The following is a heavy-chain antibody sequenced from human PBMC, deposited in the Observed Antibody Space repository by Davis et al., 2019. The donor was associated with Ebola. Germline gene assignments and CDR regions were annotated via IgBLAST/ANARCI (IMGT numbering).Heavy chain of an antibody. D-gene: IGHD2-2*02. CDR3: ARDGSVAAIELDY. J-gene: IGHJ4*02. V-gene: IGHV1-18*01. Sequence: NVQGRVTMTTDTSTNTAYMEVRGLRSDDTAVYYCARDGSVAAIELDYWGQGTLVTVSS.